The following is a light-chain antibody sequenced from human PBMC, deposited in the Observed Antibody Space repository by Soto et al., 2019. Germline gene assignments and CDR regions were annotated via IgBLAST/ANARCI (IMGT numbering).Light chain of an antibody. V-gene: IGLV1-44*01. J-gene: IGLJ3*02. CDR3: AAWDDSLNGWV. CDR1: SSNIGSDT. Sequence: QSVLTQPPSASGTPGQRVTISCSGSSSNIGSDTVNWYRQLPGTAPKLLIYSNDQRPSGVPDRVSGSKSGTSASLAISGLQSEDEADYYCAAWDDSLNGWVFGGGTKLTVL. CDR2: SND.